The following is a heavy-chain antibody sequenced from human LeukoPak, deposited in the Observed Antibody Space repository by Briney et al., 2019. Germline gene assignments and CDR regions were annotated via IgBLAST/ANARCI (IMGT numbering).Heavy chain of an antibody. CDR1: GGSISSYY. CDR2: IYYSGST. J-gene: IGHJ6*03. V-gene: IGHV4-59*07. Sequence: SDTLSLTCTVSGGSISSYYWSWIRQPPGKGLEWIGYIYYSGSTDYNPSLESRVTISVDTSKNQFSLKLSSVTAADTAVYYCARNNYYGSIYYYYYMDVWGKGTTVTVSS. CDR3: ARNNYYGSIYYYYYMDV. D-gene: IGHD3-10*01.